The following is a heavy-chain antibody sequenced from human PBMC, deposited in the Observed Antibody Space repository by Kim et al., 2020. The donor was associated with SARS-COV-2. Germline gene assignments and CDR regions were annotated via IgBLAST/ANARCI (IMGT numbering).Heavy chain of an antibody. Sequence: GGSLRLSCAASGFTFDGYTMHWVRQAPGKGLEWVSLISWDGGITDYVDSVKGRFTISRDNSKNSLYLQMDRLRTEDTALYYCAKALSEYSTLYGMDVWGQGTTVTVSS. V-gene: IGHV3-43*01. CDR3: AKALSEYSTLYGMDV. D-gene: IGHD6-6*01. J-gene: IGHJ6*02. CDR2: ISWDGGIT. CDR1: GFTFDGYT.